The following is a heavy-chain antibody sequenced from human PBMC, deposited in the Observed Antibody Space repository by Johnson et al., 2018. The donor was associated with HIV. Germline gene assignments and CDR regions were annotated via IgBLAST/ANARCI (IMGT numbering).Heavy chain of an antibody. CDR3: ARDGFYSGSYDMFDI. Sequence: QVQLVESGGGVVQPGRSLRLSCAASGFTFSSYAMHWVRQAPGKGLEWVAVISYDGSNKYYADSVKGRFTISRDNSKNTLYLQMNSLRGEDTAVYYCARDGFYSGSYDMFDIWGQGTMVTVSS. CDR2: ISYDGSNK. V-gene: IGHV3-30*04. D-gene: IGHD1-26*01. J-gene: IGHJ3*02. CDR1: GFTFSSYA.